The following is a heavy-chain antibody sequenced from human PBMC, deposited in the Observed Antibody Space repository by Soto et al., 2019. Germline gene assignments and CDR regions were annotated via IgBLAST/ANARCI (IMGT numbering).Heavy chain of an antibody. CDR1: GSTFTRYN. V-gene: IGHV1-46*01. J-gene: IGHJ4*02. Sequence: XSVKVSCKAFGSTFTRYNMHWVRQAPGQGLEWMVXIKPSGGSKNYAKKFQXXVTMTREXXXSTVYMELSSLRYEDTAVYYCARLMMITATDYWGQGTLVT. CDR3: ARLMMITATDY. CDR2: IKPSGGSK. D-gene: IGHD3-16*01.